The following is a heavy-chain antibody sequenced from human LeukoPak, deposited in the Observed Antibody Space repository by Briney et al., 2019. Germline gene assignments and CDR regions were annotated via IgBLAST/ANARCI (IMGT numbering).Heavy chain of an antibody. V-gene: IGHV1-69*13. J-gene: IGHJ3*02. CDR1: GGTFSSYA. CDR2: IIPIFGTA. D-gene: IGHD2-21*01. Sequence: SVKVPCKASGGTFSSYANSWGRQAPGQGVEWMGGIIPIFGTANFSQKFQGRVTITADESTSTAYMELSSLRSEDTAVYYCARGVVIDAFDIWGQGTMVTVSS. CDR3: ARGVVIDAFDI.